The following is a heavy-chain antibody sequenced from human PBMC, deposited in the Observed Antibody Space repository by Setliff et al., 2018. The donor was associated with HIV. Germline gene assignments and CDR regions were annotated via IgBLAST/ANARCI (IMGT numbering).Heavy chain of an antibody. Sequence: APVKVSCKASGYPFTSYGICWVRQAPGHGLEWMGYISPYNGDAYYAEKFQGRVTMTTDTSTTAVSMELTNLRSDDTAVYLCARMQAYYNFWRSTYYFDYWGQGTPVTVSS. CDR1: GYPFTSYG. J-gene: IGHJ4*02. CDR2: ISPYNGDA. CDR3: ARMQAYYNFWRSTYYFDY. V-gene: IGHV1-18*01. D-gene: IGHD3-3*01.